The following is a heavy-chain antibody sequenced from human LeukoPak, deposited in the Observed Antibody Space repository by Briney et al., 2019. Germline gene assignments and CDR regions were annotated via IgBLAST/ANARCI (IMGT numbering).Heavy chain of an antibody. Sequence: GGSLRLSCAASGFTLSSYAMSWVRQAPGKGLEWVSSISASGGSTNYADSVKGRFTISRDNSKNTVYLQMNSLRAEDTAVYYCAKVMKGSERLTMVRGVIIKTAGLYYMDVGAKGPRSPSP. D-gene: IGHD3-10*01. CDR3: AKVMKGSERLTMVRGVIIKTAGLYYMDV. J-gene: IGHJ6*03. V-gene: IGHV3-23*01. CDR1: GFTLSSYA. CDR2: ISASGGST.